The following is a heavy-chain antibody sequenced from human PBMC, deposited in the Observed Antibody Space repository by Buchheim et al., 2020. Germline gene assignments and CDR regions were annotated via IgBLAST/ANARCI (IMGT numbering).Heavy chain of an antibody. Sequence: QVQLVESGGGVVQPGRSLRLSCAASGFTFSSYGMHWVRQAPGKGLEWVAVISYDGSNKYYADSVKGRFTISRDNSKNTLYRQMNSLRAEDTAVYYCAKDRVGDGYNSYFDYWGQGTL. J-gene: IGHJ4*02. D-gene: IGHD5-24*01. V-gene: IGHV3-30*18. CDR2: ISYDGSNK. CDR3: AKDRVGDGYNSYFDY. CDR1: GFTFSSYG.